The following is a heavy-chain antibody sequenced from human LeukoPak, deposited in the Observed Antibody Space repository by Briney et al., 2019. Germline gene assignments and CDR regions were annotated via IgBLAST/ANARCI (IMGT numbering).Heavy chain of an antibody. D-gene: IGHD3-22*01. CDR1: GGSFSGYY. Sequence: PSETLSLTCAVYGGSFSGYYWSWIRQPPGKGLEWIGEINHRGSTNYNPSLKSRVTISVDASKNQFSLKLSSVTAADTAVYYCARVGRLLPLDYWGQGTLVTVSS. J-gene: IGHJ4*02. V-gene: IGHV4-34*01. CDR2: INHRGST. CDR3: ARVGRLLPLDY.